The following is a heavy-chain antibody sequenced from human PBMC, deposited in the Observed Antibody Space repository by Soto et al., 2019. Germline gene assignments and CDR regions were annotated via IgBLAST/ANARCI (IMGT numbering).Heavy chain of an antibody. CDR1: GGTISSGDYY. CDR2: IYYSGST. Sequence: LSGTLSLTCTASGGTISSGDYYWRWIRQPPGKGLEWIVYIYYSGSTYYNPSLKSRVTISVDTSKNQFSLKLSSVTAADTAVYYCARVRMYYYDSSGYYYSYYFDYWGQGTLVTVSS. J-gene: IGHJ4*02. D-gene: IGHD3-22*01. CDR3: ARVRMYYYDSSGYYYSYYFDY. V-gene: IGHV4-30-4*01.